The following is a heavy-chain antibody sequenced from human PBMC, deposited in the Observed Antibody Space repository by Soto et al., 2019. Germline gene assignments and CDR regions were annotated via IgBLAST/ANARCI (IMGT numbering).Heavy chain of an antibody. V-gene: IGHV6-1*01. CDR1: GDSVSSNSAA. Sequence: SQTLSLTCAISGDSVSSNSAAWNWIRQSPSRGLEWLGRTYYRSKWYNDYAVSVKSRITINPDTSKNQFSLQLNSVTPEDTAVYYCARDHGTVLLFGELFDYSLYGMDVWGQGTTVTVSS. CDR2: TYYRSKWYN. J-gene: IGHJ6*02. CDR3: ARDHGTVLLFGELFDYSLYGMDV. D-gene: IGHD3-10*01.